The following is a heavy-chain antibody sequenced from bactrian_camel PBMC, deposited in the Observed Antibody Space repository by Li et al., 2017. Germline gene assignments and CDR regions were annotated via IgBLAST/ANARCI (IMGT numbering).Heavy chain of an antibody. CDR3: AAPARVDDCGSPSWWDWAPKR. J-gene: IGHJ4*01. D-gene: IGHD7*01. CDR1: GLTSSTYC. CDR2: IDSVGET. Sequence: QLVESGGGSVQAGGSLRLSCAVSGLTSSTYCAGWFRQAPGKGREGVAAIDSVGETSYADSVKGRFTLSQDNAKNTLYLQMNNLKPEDTAMYYCAAPARVDDCGSPSWWDWAPKRWGQGTQVTVS. V-gene: IGHV3S26*01.